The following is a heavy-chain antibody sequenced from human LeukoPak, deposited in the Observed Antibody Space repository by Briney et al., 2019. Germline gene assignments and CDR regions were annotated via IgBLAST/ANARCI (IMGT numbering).Heavy chain of an antibody. V-gene: IGHV4-39*07. CDR2: IYYSGST. D-gene: IGHD1-26*01. CDR1: GGSISSSSYY. CDR3: ARGGVGAFDY. Sequence: PSETLSLTCTVSGGSISSSSYYRGWIRQPPGKGLEWIGSIYYSGSTYYNPSLKSRVTISVDTSKNQFSLKLSSVTAADTAVYYCARGGVGAFDYWGQGTLVTVSS. J-gene: IGHJ4*02.